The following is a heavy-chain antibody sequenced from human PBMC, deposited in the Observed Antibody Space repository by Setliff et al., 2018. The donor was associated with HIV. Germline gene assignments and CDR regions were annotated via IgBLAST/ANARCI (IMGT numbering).Heavy chain of an antibody. CDR3: AQMSISASVYFDY. V-gene: IGHV4-61*02. Sequence: SETLSLTCTVSGGSISSGSYYWSWIRQPAGKGLEWIGRIYTSGSTNYNPSLKSRVTISVDTSNNQFSLRLKSVTAADTAVYFCAQMSISASVYFDYWGQGTLVTVSS. CDR1: GGSISSGSYY. D-gene: IGHD2-21*01. CDR2: IYTSGST. J-gene: IGHJ4*02.